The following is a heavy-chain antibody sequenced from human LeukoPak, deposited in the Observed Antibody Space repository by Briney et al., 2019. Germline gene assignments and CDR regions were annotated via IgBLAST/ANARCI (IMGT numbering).Heavy chain of an antibody. V-gene: IGHV1-2*04. J-gene: IGHJ4*02. Sequence: ASVKVSCKAPGYTFTGYYVHWVRQAPGRGLEWMGWINPNSGGTNYAQKFQGWVTMTRDTSISTAYMELSRLRSDDTAVYYCARGDYGGNIRYWGQGTLVTVSS. CDR3: ARGDYGGNIRY. D-gene: IGHD4-23*01. CDR2: INPNSGGT. CDR1: GYTFTGYY.